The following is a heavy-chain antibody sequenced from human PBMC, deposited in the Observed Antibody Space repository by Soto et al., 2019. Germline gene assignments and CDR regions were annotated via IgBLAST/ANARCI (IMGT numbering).Heavy chain of an antibody. CDR3: AREEAEHFDY. Sequence: GGSLRLSCAASGFTFSSYAMHWVRQAPGKGLEWVAVISYDGSNKYYADSVNDGFTISRDNSKNTLYLQMNSPIAEDTAVYYCAREEAEHFDYWGQGTLVTVSS. V-gene: IGHV3-30-3*01. CDR2: ISYDGSNK. CDR1: GFTFSSYA. J-gene: IGHJ4*02. D-gene: IGHD1-26*01.